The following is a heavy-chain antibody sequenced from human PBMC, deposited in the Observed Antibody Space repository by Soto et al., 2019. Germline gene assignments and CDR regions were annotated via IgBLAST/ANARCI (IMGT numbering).Heavy chain of an antibody. CDR1: GNSFTTYW. CDR2: IYPGDSDT. Sequence: XESLKISWKWSGNSFTTYWIGLVLQMPGKGLEWMGIIYPGDSDTRYSPSFQGQVTISADKSISTAYLQWSSLKASDTAMYYCTRHSTNYLNDFWGPGTLVTVSS. D-gene: IGHD4-4*01. V-gene: IGHV5-51*01. J-gene: IGHJ4*02. CDR3: TRHSTNYLNDF.